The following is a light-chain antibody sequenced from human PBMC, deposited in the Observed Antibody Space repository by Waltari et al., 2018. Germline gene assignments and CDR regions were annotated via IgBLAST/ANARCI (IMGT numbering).Light chain of an antibody. CDR3: SSYTSSTVV. J-gene: IGLJ2*01. CDR2: EVS. CDR1: SSDVGGYNY. V-gene: IGLV2-14*01. Sequence: QSALTQPASVSGSPGQSITIPCTGTSSDVGGYNYASWYQQHPGKVPKLMIYEVSNRPSGVSNRFSGFKSGNTASLTISGLQAEDEADYYCSSYTSSTVVFGGGTKLTVL.